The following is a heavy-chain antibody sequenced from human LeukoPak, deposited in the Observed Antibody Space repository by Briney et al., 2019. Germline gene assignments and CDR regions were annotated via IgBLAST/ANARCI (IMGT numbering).Heavy chain of an antibody. CDR3: ARGDLYSSSSWYGGYYYYGMDV. Sequence: GGSLRLSCAASGFTFSSYWMHWVRQAPGKGRVWVSRINSDGSSTSYADSVKGRFTISRDTAKNTLYLQMNSLRAEDTAVYYCARGDLYSSSSWYGGYYYYGMDVWGQGTTVTVSS. J-gene: IGHJ6*02. CDR1: GFTFSSYW. CDR2: INSDGSST. D-gene: IGHD6-13*01. V-gene: IGHV3-74*01.